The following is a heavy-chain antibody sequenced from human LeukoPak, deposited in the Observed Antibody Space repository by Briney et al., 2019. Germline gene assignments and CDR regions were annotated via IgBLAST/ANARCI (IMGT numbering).Heavy chain of an antibody. CDR1: GYTLTELS. D-gene: IGHD2-2*02. CDR2: FDPEDGET. V-gene: IGHV1-24*01. CDR3: ATAIWVLRYFDY. J-gene: IGHJ4*02. Sequence: ASVKVSCKVSGYTLTELSMHWVRQAPGKGLEWMGGFDPEDGETIYAQKFQGRVTMTEDTSIDTAYMELSSLRSEDTAVYYCATAIWVLRYFDYWGQGTLVTVSS.